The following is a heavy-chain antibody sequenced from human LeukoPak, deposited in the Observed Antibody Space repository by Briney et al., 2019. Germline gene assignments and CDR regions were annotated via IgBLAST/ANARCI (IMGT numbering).Heavy chain of an antibody. J-gene: IGHJ1*01. CDR2: IKTDGSEK. CDR1: GFTFSNYW. CDR3: ATYSSLNRREFQY. D-gene: IGHD3-22*01. V-gene: IGHV3-7*01. Sequence: GGSLRLSCAGSGFTFSNYWMGWVRQAPGKGLQWVANIKTDGSEKYYVDSVKGRFTISRDNAKNSLYLQMNSLRAEDTAVYYCATYSSLNRREFQYWGQGTLLTVSS.